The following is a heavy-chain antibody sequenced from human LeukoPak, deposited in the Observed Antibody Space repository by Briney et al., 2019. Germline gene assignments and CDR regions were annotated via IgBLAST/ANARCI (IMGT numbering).Heavy chain of an antibody. Sequence: GGSLRLSCAASGFTFSSYEMNWVRQAPGKGLEWVSYISSSGSTIYHADSVKGRFTISRDNAKNSLYLQMNSLRAEDTAVYYCARDRLAAAGIYDAFDIWGQGTMVTVSS. CDR3: ARDRLAAAGIYDAFDI. CDR1: GFTFSSYE. D-gene: IGHD6-13*01. J-gene: IGHJ3*02. CDR2: ISSSGSTI. V-gene: IGHV3-48*03.